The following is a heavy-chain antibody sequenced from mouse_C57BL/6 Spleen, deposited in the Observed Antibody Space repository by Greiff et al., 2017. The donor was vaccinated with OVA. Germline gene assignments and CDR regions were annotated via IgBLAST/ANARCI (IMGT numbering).Heavy chain of an antibody. Sequence: VQLQQPGAELVKPGASVKMSCKASGYTFTSYWITWVKPRPGQGLEWIGDIYPGSGSTNYNEKFKSKATLTVDTSSSTAYMQLSSLTSEDSAVYYCARFGGDSYYFDYWGQGTTLTVSS. CDR1: GYTFTSYW. CDR3: ARFGGDSYYFDY. V-gene: IGHV1-55*01. D-gene: IGHD3-1*01. J-gene: IGHJ2*01. CDR2: IYPGSGST.